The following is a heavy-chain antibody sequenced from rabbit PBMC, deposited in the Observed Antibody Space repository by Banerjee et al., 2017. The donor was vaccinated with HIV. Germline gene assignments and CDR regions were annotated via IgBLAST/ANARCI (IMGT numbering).Heavy chain of an antibody. Sequence: QEQLEESGGDLVKPEGSLTLTCTASAFSFSNKYVMCWVRQAPGKGLEWIACINTSSGNTVYASWAKGRFTISKTSSTVDLKMTSLTAADTATYFCAKDLGGSSDFWGPGTLVTVS. J-gene: IGHJ6*01. CDR3: AKDLGGSSDF. V-gene: IGHV1S45*01. CDR1: AFSFSNKYV. D-gene: IGHD8-1*01. CDR2: INTSSGNT.